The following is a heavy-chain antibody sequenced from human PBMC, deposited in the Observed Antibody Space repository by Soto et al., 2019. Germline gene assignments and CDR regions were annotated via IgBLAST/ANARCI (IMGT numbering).Heavy chain of an antibody. V-gene: IGHV3-30*18. CDR2: ISYDGSNK. J-gene: IGHJ4*02. D-gene: IGHD3-10*01. Sequence: QVQLVESGGGVVQPGRSLRLSCAASGFTFSSYGMHWVRQAPGKGLEWVAVISYDGSNKYYADSVKGRFTISRDNSKKPRYLQMNSLIAEDPAVYYCAKVVSWDYCGSGSLPENYFPYWGQGTLGTVSS. CDR1: GFTFSSYG. CDR3: AKVVSWDYCGSGSLPENYFPY.